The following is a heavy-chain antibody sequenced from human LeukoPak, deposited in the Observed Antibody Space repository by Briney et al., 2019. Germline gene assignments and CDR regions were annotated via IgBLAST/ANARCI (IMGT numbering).Heavy chain of an antibody. CDR2: MNPNSGNT. J-gene: IGHJ6*02. Sequence: GASVKVSCKASGYTFTSYDINWVRQATGQGLEWMGWMNPNSGNTGHAQKFQGRVTMTRNTSISTAYMELSSLRSEDTAVYYCARDLSYYDSSGYLYYGMDVWGQGTTVTVSS. D-gene: IGHD3-22*01. CDR3: ARDLSYYDSSGYLYYGMDV. CDR1: GYTFTSYD. V-gene: IGHV1-8*01.